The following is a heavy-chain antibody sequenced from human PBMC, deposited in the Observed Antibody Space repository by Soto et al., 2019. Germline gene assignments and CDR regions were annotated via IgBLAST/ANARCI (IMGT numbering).Heavy chain of an antibody. CDR3: ASTYSSSWFTY. V-gene: IGHV4-39*01. J-gene: IGHJ4*02. Sequence: QLQLQESGPGLVKPSETLSLTCTVSGGSISSSSYYWGWIRQPPGKGLEWIGSIYYSGSTYYNPSLKSRVTISVDTSKNQFSLKLSSVTAADTAVYYCASTYSSSWFTYWGQGTLVTVSS. CDR2: IYYSGST. CDR1: GGSISSSSYY. D-gene: IGHD6-13*01.